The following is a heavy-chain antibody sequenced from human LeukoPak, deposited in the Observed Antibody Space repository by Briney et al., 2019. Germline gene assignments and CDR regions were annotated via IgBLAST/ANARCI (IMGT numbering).Heavy chain of an antibody. V-gene: IGHV1-2*02. J-gene: IGHJ4*02. D-gene: IGHD6-25*01. Sequence: AASVKVSCKASGYTFTGYYMHWVRQAPGQGLEWMGWINPNNGGTNYAQKFQGRVTMTRDTSISTAYMELSRLRSDDTAVYYCARGRQEAAIGTGPLVFDYWGQGTLVTVSP. CDR2: INPNNGGT. CDR1: GYTFTGYY. CDR3: ARGRQEAAIGTGPLVFDY.